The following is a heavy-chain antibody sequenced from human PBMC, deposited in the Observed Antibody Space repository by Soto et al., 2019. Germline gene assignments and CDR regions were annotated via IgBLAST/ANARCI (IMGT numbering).Heavy chain of an antibody. CDR3: ATDGAYTGPSSYYYGMDV. Sequence: ASVKVSCKVSGYTLTELSMHWVRQAPGKGLEWMGGFDPEDGETIYAQKFQGRVTMTEDTSTDTAYMELSSLRSEDTAVYYCATDGAYTGPSSYYYGMDVWGQGTTVTVSS. V-gene: IGHV1-24*01. CDR2: FDPEDGET. D-gene: IGHD5-12*01. CDR1: GYTLTELS. J-gene: IGHJ6*02.